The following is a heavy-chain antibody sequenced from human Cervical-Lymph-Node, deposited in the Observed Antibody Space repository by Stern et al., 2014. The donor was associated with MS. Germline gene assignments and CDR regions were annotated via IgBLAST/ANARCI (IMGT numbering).Heavy chain of an antibody. V-gene: IGHV3-9*01. CDR2: IRWNSGSL. D-gene: IGHD6-19*01. Sequence: EVQLVESGGGLVQPGRSLRLSCAGSGYNFDDYAMHWVRQAPGRGLAWVASIRWNSGSLEYADSVKVRFTVSRDNAKNSLYLQMDSLRAEDTAMYYCAKDISSGRWEAYYYYGMDVWGLGTTVTVSS. CDR1: GYNFDDYA. J-gene: IGHJ6*02. CDR3: AKDISSGRWEAYYYYGMDV.